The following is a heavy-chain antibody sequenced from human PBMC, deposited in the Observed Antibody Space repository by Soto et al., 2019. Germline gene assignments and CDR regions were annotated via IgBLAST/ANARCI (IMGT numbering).Heavy chain of an antibody. D-gene: IGHD6-13*01. J-gene: IGHJ6*02. Sequence: SETLSLTCAVYGGSFSGYYWIWIRQPPGKGLEWIGEIYHSGSTNYNPSLKSRVTISVDKSKNQFSLKLSSVTAADTAVYYCAIVRAGYSSSWYDYYYGMDVWGQGTTVTVSS. CDR3: AIVRAGYSSSWYDYYYGMDV. CDR2: IYHSGST. V-gene: IGHV4-34*01. CDR1: GGSFSGYY.